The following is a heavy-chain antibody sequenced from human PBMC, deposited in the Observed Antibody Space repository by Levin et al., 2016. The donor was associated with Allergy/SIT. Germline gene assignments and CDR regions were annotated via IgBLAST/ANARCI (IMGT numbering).Heavy chain of an antibody. CDR3: ARQHCASSNCPYYYGVDV. CDR2: ISSDGRDK. D-gene: IGHD1-1*01. J-gene: IGHJ6*02. Sequence: LSLTCAASGFTFNNHAILWVRQAPGKGLEWVALISSDGRDKHYADSVEGRSTISRDNSKKTFSLHMDSLRGDDSAVYFCARQHCASSNCPYYYGVDVWGQGTTVTVSS. CDR1: GFTFNNHA. V-gene: IGHV3-30*04.